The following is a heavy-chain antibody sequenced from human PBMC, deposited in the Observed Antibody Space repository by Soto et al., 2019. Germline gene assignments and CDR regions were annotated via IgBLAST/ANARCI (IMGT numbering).Heavy chain of an antibody. CDR2: IYYSGST. CDR3: ARVGGGDRYYYYYGMDV. V-gene: IGHV4-61*01. J-gene: IGHJ6*02. CDR1: GGSISSSSYY. Sequence: SETLSLTCTVSGGSISSSSYYWSWIRQPPGKGLEWIGYIYYSGSTNYNPSLKSRVTISVDTSKNQFSLKLSSVTAADTAVYYCARVGGGDRYYYYYGMDVWGQGTTVTVSS.